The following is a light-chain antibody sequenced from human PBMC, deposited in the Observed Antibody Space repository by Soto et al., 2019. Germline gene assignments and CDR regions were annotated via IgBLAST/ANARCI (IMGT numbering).Light chain of an antibody. Sequence: QSVLTQPPSVSAAPGQKVTISCSGSSSNIGDNHVSWYQQFPGTAPKLLIYDNDNRPSGIPDRVSASKSGTSASLAITGLQPGDEADYYCGAWDSSLSAWLFGGGTQRTVL. CDR1: SSNIGDNH. V-gene: IGLV1-51*01. CDR2: DND. J-gene: IGLJ3*02. CDR3: GAWDSSLSAWL.